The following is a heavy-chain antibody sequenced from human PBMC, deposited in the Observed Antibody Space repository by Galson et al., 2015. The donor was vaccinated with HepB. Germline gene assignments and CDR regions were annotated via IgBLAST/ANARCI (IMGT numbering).Heavy chain of an antibody. CDR2: ISYDGSNK. CDR3: ASRGYSYGLDY. Sequence: SLRLSCAASGFTFSSYAMHWVRQAPGKGLEWVAVISYDGSNKYYADSVKGRFTISRDNSKNTLYLQMNSLRAEDTAVYYCASRGYSYGLDYWGQGTLVTVSS. J-gene: IGHJ4*02. D-gene: IGHD5-18*01. CDR1: GFTFSSYA. V-gene: IGHV3-30*04.